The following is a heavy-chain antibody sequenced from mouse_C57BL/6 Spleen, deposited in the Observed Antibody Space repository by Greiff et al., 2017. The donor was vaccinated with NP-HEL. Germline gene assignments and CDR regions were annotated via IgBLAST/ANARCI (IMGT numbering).Heavy chain of an antibody. CDR1: GFNIKDDY. V-gene: IGHV14-4*01. CDR2: IDPENGDT. J-gene: IGHJ4*01. D-gene: IGHD1-1*01. Sequence: EVKVVESGAELVRPGASVKLSCTASGFNIKDDYMHWVKQRPEQGLEWIGWIDPENGDTEYASKYQGKATITADTSSNTAYLQLSSLTSEDTAVYYCTTGRLLYAMDYWGQGTSVTVSS. CDR3: TTGRLLYAMDY.